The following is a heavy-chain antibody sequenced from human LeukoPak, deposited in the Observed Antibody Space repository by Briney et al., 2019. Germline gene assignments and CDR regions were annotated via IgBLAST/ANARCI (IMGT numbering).Heavy chain of an antibody. CDR3: AKDLFPMVRGVIGY. D-gene: IGHD3-10*01. J-gene: IGHJ4*02. Sequence: GGSLRLSCAASGFTFSSYAMSWVRQAPGKGLEWVSAISGSGGSTYYADSVKGRFTISRDNSKNTLYLQMNRLRAEDTAVYYCAKDLFPMVRGVIGYWGQGTLVTVSS. CDR1: GFTFSSYA. CDR2: ISGSGGST. V-gene: IGHV3-23*01.